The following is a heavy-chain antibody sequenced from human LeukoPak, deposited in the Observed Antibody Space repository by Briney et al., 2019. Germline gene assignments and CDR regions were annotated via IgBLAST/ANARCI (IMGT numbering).Heavy chain of an antibody. CDR3: AREGSKLTRRGFDY. J-gene: IGHJ4*02. Sequence: GGSLRLSCAASGFTFSSYWMRWVRQAPGKGLEWVANIKQDGSEKYYVDSVKGRFTISRDNAKNSLYLQMNSLRAEDTAVYYCAREGSKLTRRGFDYWGQGTLVTVSS. CDR2: IKQDGSEK. V-gene: IGHV3-7*01. D-gene: IGHD4-23*01. CDR1: GFTFSSYW.